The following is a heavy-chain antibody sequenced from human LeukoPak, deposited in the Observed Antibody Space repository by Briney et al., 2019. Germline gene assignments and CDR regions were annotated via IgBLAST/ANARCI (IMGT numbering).Heavy chain of an antibody. J-gene: IGHJ4*02. CDR2: IIPIFGTA. D-gene: IGHD1-1*01. Sequence: SVRVSCKASGGTYSSYAISWVRQAPGQGLEWMGGIIPIFGTANYAQKFQGRVTITTDESTSTAYMELSSLRSEDTAVYYCARDYQLNYWGQGTLVTVSS. V-gene: IGHV1-69*05. CDR1: GGTYSSYA. CDR3: ARDYQLNY.